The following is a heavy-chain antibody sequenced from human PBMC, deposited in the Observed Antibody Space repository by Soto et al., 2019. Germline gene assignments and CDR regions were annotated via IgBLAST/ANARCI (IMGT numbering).Heavy chain of an antibody. D-gene: IGHD3-3*01. Sequence: QVQLVQSGAEVKKPGSSVKVSCKASGGTFSSYAISWVRQAPGQGLEWMGGIIPIFGTANYAQKFQGRVTITADESTSTAYMELSSLRYEDTAVYYCARVLGNVLRFLEWSGNWFDPWGQGTLVTVSS. J-gene: IGHJ5*02. CDR3: ARVLGNVLRFLEWSGNWFDP. CDR2: IIPIFGTA. V-gene: IGHV1-69*01. CDR1: GGTFSSYA.